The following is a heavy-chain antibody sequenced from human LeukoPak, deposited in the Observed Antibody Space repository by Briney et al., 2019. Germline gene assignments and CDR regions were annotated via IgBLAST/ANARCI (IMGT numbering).Heavy chain of an antibody. CDR1: GFTFSSYS. Sequence: PGGSLRLSCAASGFTFSSYSMNWVRQAPGKGLEWVSYISSSSSTIYYADSVKGRFTISRDNAKNSLYLQMNSLRDEDTAVYYCASRRDGYSHDAFDIWGQGTMVTVSS. CDR2: ISSSSSTI. D-gene: IGHD5-24*01. J-gene: IGHJ3*02. CDR3: ASRRDGYSHDAFDI. V-gene: IGHV3-48*02.